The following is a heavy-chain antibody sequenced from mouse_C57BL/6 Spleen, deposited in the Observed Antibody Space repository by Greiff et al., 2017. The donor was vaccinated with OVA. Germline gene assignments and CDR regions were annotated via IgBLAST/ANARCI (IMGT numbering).Heavy chain of an antibody. CDR2: INPNNGGT. V-gene: IGHV1-18*01. CDR3: ARWYYGSSYGYFDV. J-gene: IGHJ1*03. D-gene: IGHD1-1*01. CDR1: GYTFTDYN. Sequence: EVQLQQSGPELVKPGASVKIPCKASGYTFTDYNMDWVKQSHGKSLEWIGDINPNNGGTIYNQKFKGKATLTVDKSSSTAYMELRSLTSEDTAVYYCARWYYGSSYGYFDVWGTGTTVTVSS.